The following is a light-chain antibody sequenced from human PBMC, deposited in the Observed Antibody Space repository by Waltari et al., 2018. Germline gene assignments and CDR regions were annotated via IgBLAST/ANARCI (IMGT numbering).Light chain of an antibody. V-gene: IGKV3-15*01. J-gene: IGKJ2*01. CDR3: QQYNNWPPT. CDR2: GTS. CDR1: QSVTSI. Sequence: EIVMTQSPATLSVSPGERATLSCRASQSVTSILAWYQQKPGQAPRLLIYGTSTRATGIPDRFSGSGSGEEFTLTISSLQSEDFAVYYCQQYNNWPPTFGQGTKLEIK.